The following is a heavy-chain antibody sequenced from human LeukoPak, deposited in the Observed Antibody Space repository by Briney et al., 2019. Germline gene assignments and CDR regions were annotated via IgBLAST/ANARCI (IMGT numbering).Heavy chain of an antibody. CDR3: ARSKGGYCSSTSCARLDY. CDR1: GGSISSGGYY. D-gene: IGHD2-2*01. J-gene: IGHJ4*02. V-gene: IGHV4-31*03. Sequence: SQTLSLTCTVSGGSISSGGYYWTWIRQHPGKGLEWIGNTYYSGSTYYNPSLKSRVTISVDTSKNQFSLKLSSVTAADTAVYYCARSKGGYCSSTSCARLDYWGQGTLVTVSS. CDR2: TYYSGST.